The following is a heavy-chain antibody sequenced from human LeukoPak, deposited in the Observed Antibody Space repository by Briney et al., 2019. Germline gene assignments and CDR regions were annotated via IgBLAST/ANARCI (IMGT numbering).Heavy chain of an antibody. Sequence: GRSLRLSCAASGFTFSSYAMHWVRQAPGKGLEWMAVISYDGSNKYYADSVKGRFSISRDNSKNTLYLQMNSLRAEDTAVYYCARDEPSPDSTDLDYWGQGTLVTVSS. D-gene: IGHD2/OR15-2a*01. CDR2: ISYDGSNK. CDR3: ARDEPSPDSTDLDY. J-gene: IGHJ4*02. V-gene: IGHV3-30*14. CDR1: GFTFSSYA.